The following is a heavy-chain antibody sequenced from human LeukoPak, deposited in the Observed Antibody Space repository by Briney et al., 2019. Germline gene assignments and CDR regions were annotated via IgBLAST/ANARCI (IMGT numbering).Heavy chain of an antibody. D-gene: IGHD6-19*01. CDR1: GFTFSSYA. CDR3: AKDFTSGWYAQRIDY. CDR2: ISGSGGST. J-gene: IGHJ4*02. V-gene: IGHV3-23*01. Sequence: GGSLRLSCAASGFTFSSYAMSWVRQAPGKGLEWVSAISGSGGSTYYADSVKGRFTISRDNSKNTLYLQMNSLRAEDTAVYYCAKDFTSGWYAQRIDYWGQGTLVTVSS.